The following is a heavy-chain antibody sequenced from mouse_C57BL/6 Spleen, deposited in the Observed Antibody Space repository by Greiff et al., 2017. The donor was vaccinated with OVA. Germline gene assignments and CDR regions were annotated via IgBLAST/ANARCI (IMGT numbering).Heavy chain of an antibody. CDR2: IYPGDGDT. CDR3: ARGYDGYRYAMDY. J-gene: IGHJ4*01. CDR1: GYAFSSSW. D-gene: IGHD2-3*01. V-gene: IGHV1-82*01. Sequence: QVQLQQSGPELVKPGASVKISCKASGYAFSSSWMNWVKQRPGKGLEWIGRIYPGDGDTNYNGKFKGKATLTADKSSSTAYMQLSCLTSEDSAVYFCARGYDGYRYAMDYWGQGTSVTVSS.